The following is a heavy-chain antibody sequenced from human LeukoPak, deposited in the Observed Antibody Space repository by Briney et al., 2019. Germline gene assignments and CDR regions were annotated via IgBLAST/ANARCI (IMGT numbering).Heavy chain of an antibody. CDR2: ITSSGSSI. CDR3: ARDSPGWGAFDI. J-gene: IGHJ3*02. D-gene: IGHD1-26*01. Sequence: GGSLRLSCLVSGFTFGTYNMNWVRQAPGKGLEWVSYITSSGSSIYYADSVKGRFTISRDNAKNSLYLQMNSLRDEDTAVYYCARDSPGWGAFDIWGQGAMVTVSS. V-gene: IGHV3-48*02. CDR1: GFTFGTYN.